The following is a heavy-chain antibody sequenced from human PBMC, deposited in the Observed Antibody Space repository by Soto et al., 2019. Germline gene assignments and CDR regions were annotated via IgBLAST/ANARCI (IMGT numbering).Heavy chain of an antibody. Sequence: PGGSLRLSCAASGFTFSSYAMKWVRQAPGKGLEWVSLIGESGTPTYYADSVKGRFTISRDNSKNTLYLQMNSLRAEDTAVYYCATLPMIGLHYYYGMDVWGQGTTVTVSS. D-gene: IGHD3-22*01. CDR2: IGESGTPT. CDR3: ATLPMIGLHYYYGMDV. V-gene: IGHV3-23*01. J-gene: IGHJ6*02. CDR1: GFTFSSYA.